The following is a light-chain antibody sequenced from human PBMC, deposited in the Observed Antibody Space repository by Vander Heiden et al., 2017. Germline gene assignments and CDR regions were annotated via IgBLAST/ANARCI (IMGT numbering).Light chain of an antibody. CDR3: QSYDSRLSGVV. CDR2: GNS. J-gene: IGLJ2*01. V-gene: IGLV1-40*01. Sequence: QSVLSHPPSVSGAPVHRVTISCTGSSSNIGAGYDVHWYQQLPGTAPKLLMYGNSNRPSGVPDRFSGSKSGTSASLAITGLQAEDEADYYCQSYDSRLSGVVFGGGTKLTVL. CDR1: SSNIGAGYD.